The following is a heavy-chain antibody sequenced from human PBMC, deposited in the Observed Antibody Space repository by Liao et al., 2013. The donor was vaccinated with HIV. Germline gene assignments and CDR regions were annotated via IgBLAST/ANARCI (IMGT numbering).Heavy chain of an antibody. D-gene: IGHD3-10*01. J-gene: IGHJ4*02. V-gene: IGHV4-39*02. Sequence: QLQLQESGPGLVKPSETLSLTCSVSGASISRGSYYWGWIRQPPGSGLEWIAIFYYGGITSYNPSLRSRVTMSADTSKNHISLKLRSVTAADTAVYYCAAGFYYGSGRLSDSWGQGTLVTVSS. CDR2: FYYGGIT. CDR1: GASISRGSYY. CDR3: AAGFYYGSGRLSDS.